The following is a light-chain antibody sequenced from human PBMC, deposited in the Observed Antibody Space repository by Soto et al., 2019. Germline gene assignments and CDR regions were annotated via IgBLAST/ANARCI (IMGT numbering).Light chain of an antibody. CDR3: SSYTSSSTLVV. V-gene: IGLV2-14*01. J-gene: IGLJ2*01. Sequence: QSALTQPASVSGSPGQSITISCTGTSSDVGGYNYVSWYQQHPGQAPKRMIYDVSNRPSGVSNRFSGSKSGNTASLTISGLQAEDEADYYCSSYTSSSTLVVFGGGTKVTVL. CDR1: SSDVGGYNY. CDR2: DVS.